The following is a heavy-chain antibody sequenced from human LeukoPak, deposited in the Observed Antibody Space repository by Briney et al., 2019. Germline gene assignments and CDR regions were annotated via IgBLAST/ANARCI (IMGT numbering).Heavy chain of an antibody. Sequence: GESLKISCKGSGYSFTSYWIGWVRQMPGKGLEWMGIIYPGDSDTRYSPSFQGQVTISADKSISTAYLQWSSLKASDTAMYYCARRGSYYYDSSGYPLYYFDYWGQGTLVTVSS. CDR2: IYPGDSDT. D-gene: IGHD3-22*01. J-gene: IGHJ4*02. V-gene: IGHV5-51*01. CDR1: GYSFTSYW. CDR3: ARRGSYYYDSSGYPLYYFDY.